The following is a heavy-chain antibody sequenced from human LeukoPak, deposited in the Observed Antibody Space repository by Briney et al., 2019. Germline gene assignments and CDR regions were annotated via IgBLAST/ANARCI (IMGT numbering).Heavy chain of an antibody. J-gene: IGHJ4*02. CDR2: IYYGGST. CDR1: GGSISSYY. V-gene: IGHV4-59*08. Sequence: PSETLSLTCTVSGGSISSYYWSWIRQPPGKGLEWIGYIYYGGSTNYNPSLKSRVTISVDTSKNQFSLKLSSVTAADTAVYYCARRGPYGVASYFDYWGQGTLVTVSS. CDR3: ARRGPYGVASYFDY. D-gene: IGHD3-3*01.